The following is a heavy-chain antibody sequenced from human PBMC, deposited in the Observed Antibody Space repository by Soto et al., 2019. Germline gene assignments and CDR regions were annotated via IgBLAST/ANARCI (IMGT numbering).Heavy chain of an antibody. J-gene: IGHJ4*02. V-gene: IGHV4-31*03. D-gene: IGHD4-4*01. CDR1: CGSISSGGYY. CDR2: IYYSGST. CDR3: ASTDYSLYYFDY. Sequence: SETLSLTCTFSCGSISSGGYYWSWIRQHPGKGLEWIGYIYYSGSTYYNPSLKSRVTISVDTSKNQFSLKLSSVTAADTAVYYCASTDYSLYYFDYWGQGTLVTVSS.